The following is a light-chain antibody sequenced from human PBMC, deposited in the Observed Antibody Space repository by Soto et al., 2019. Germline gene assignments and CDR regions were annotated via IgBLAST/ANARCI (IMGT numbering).Light chain of an antibody. Sequence: QSALPQPPSVCGSPGQSVAISCTGTSSDVGSYNRVSWYQQPPGTAPKVMIYEVSNRPSGVPDRFSGSKSGNTASLTISGLQAEDEADYYCSSYTSSNTYVFGTGTKVTVL. CDR1: SSDVGSYNR. J-gene: IGLJ1*01. CDR3: SSYTSSNTYV. V-gene: IGLV2-18*02. CDR2: EVS.